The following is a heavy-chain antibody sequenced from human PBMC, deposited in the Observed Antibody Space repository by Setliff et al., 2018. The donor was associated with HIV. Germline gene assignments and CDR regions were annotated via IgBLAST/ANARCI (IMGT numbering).Heavy chain of an antibody. D-gene: IGHD5-12*01. V-gene: IGHV1-46*01. CDR2: INPSGGST. CDR1: GYTFTSYY. Sequence: ASVKVSCKASGYTFTSYYMHWVRQAPGQGLEWMGIINPSGGSTSYAQKLQGRVTMTTDTSTSTAYMELRSLRSDDTAVYYCARDGGYDIDYWGQGTLVTVSS. J-gene: IGHJ4*02. CDR3: ARDGGYDIDY.